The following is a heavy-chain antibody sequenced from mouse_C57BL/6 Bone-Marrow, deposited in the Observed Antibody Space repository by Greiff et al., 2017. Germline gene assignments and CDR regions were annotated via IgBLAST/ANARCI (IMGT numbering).Heavy chain of an antibody. CDR3: ARRDSSGPLAMDY. CDR1: GYTFTTYP. D-gene: IGHD3-2*02. Sequence: QVQLKESGAELVKPGASVKMSCKASGYTFTTYPIEWMKQNHGKSLEWIGNFHPYNDDTKYNEKFKGKATLTVAKSSSTVYLELSRLTSDDSAVYYCARRDSSGPLAMDYWGQGTSVTVSS. V-gene: IGHV1-47*01. J-gene: IGHJ4*01. CDR2: FHPYNDDT.